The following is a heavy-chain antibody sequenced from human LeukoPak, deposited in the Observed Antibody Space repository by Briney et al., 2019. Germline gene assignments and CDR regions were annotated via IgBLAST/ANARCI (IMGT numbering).Heavy chain of an antibody. V-gene: IGHV3-21*01. CDR1: GFSFSDYD. J-gene: IGHJ1*01. CDR2: ISGRSSHV. Sequence: HGGSLRLSCSASGFSFSDYDMNWVRQAPGKGLEWVCAISGRSSHVYYGESVKGRFTISRDNAKNSLYLQLDSLGVEDTAVYYCGRAFPPLRTSSAGDLWGQGTLVTVSS. CDR3: GRAFPPLRTSSAGDL. D-gene: IGHD3-16*01.